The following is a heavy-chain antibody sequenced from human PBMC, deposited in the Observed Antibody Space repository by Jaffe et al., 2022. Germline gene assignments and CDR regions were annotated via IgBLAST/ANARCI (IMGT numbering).Heavy chain of an antibody. CDR3: ATFQRGGVGVPASYESGAVMDV. CDR1: GYTLTELS. Sequence: QVQLVQSGAEVKKPGASVKVSCKVSGYTLTELSMHWVRQAPGKGLEWMGGFDPEDGETIYAQKFQGRVTMTEDTSTDTAYMELSSLRSEDTAVYYCATFQRGGVGVPASYESGAVMDVWGKGTTVTVSS. J-gene: IGHJ6*03. D-gene: IGHD2-2*01. CDR2: FDPEDGET. V-gene: IGHV1-24*01.